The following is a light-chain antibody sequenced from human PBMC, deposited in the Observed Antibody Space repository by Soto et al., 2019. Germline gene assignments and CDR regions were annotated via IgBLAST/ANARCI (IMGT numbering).Light chain of an antibody. CDR3: QQYGNSRT. J-gene: IGKJ3*01. Sequence: EIVLTQSPGTLSLSPGERATLSCRASQSVSSSYLAWYQQKPGQAPRLLIFGASSRATGIPDRFSGSGSGTDFTLTISRLEPEDFAVYYCQQYGNSRTFGPGTKVDIK. CDR1: QSVSSSY. CDR2: GAS. V-gene: IGKV3-20*01.